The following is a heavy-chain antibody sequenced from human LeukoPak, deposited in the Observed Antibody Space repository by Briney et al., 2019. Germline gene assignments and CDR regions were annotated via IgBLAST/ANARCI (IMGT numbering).Heavy chain of an antibody. CDR1: GGTFSSYA. J-gene: IGHJ4*02. Sequence: GSSVKVCCKASGGTFSSYAISWVRQAPGQGLEWMGRIIPILGIANYAQKFPCRVTITADKSTSTAYMELSSLRSEDTAVYYCARSYCSGGSCDSGAFDYWGQGTLVTVSS. D-gene: IGHD2-15*01. CDR3: ARSYCSGGSCDSGAFDY. V-gene: IGHV1-69*04. CDR2: IIPILGIA.